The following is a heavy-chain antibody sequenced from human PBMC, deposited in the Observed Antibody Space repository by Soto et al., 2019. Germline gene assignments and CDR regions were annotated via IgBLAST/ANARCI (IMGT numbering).Heavy chain of an antibody. J-gene: IGHJ5*02. Sequence: ASETLSLTCTVSGGSISSSSYYWGWIRQPPGKGLEWIGSIYYSGSTYYNPSLKSRVTISVDTSKNQFSLKLSSVTAADTAVYYCARRVGCSSTSCYSAWFDPWGQGTLVTVSS. CDR1: GGSISSSSYY. CDR3: ARRVGCSSTSCYSAWFDP. D-gene: IGHD2-2*02. CDR2: IYYSGST. V-gene: IGHV4-39*01.